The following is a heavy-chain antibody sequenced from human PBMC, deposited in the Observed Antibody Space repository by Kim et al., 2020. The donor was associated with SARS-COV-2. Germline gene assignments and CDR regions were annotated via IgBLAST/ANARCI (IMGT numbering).Heavy chain of an antibody. J-gene: IGHJ6*02. CDR3: ARSLRFLEWLLVGENYGMDV. Sequence: GGSLRLSCAASGFTFSSYWMSWVRQAPGKGLEWVANIKQDGSEKYYVDSVKGRFTISRDNAKNSLYLQMNSLRAEDTAVYYCARSLRFLEWLLVGENYGMDVWGQGTTVTVSS. V-gene: IGHV3-7*01. CDR2: IKQDGSEK. D-gene: IGHD3-3*01. CDR1: GFTFSSYW.